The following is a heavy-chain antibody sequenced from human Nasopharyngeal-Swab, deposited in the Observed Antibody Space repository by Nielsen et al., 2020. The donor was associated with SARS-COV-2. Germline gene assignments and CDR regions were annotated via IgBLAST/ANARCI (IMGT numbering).Heavy chain of an antibody. CDR3: AKTKRYCSGGSCYRFDY. CDR2: ISYDGSNK. J-gene: IGHJ4*02. Sequence: GESLKISCAASGFTFSSYGMHWVRQAPGKGLEWVAVISYDGSNKYYADSVKGRFTISRDNSKNTLYLQMNSLGAEDTAVYYCAKTKRYCSGGSCYRFDYWGQGTLVTVSS. D-gene: IGHD2-15*01. V-gene: IGHV3-30*18. CDR1: GFTFSSYG.